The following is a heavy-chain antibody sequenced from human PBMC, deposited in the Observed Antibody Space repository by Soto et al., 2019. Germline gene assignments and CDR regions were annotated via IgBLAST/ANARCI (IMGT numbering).Heavy chain of an antibody. CDR3: ARSFGDYA. CDR1: GFIFSSYA. V-gene: IGHV3-23*01. J-gene: IGHJ4*02. CDR2: INAGGDST. D-gene: IGHD4-17*01. Sequence: EVQLLESGGGLVQPGGSLRLSCAAPGFIFSSYAMSWVRKAAGKGLEWVSSINAGGDSTHYADSVKGRFTISRDNSKNTLSLQMNSLRAEDTAVYYCARSFGDYAWGQGTLVTVSS.